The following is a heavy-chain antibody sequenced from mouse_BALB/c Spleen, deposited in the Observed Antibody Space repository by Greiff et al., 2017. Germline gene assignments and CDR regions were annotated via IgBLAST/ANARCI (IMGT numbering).Heavy chain of an antibody. V-gene: IGHV1-54*01. J-gene: IGHJ2*01. D-gene: IGHD1-1*01. CDR3: ARSGYYGSRGPLDY. CDR1: GYAFTNYL. Sequence: VKLMESGAELVRPGTSVKVSCKASGYAFTNYLIEWVKQRPGQGLEWIGVINPGSGGTNYNEKFKGKATLTADKSSSTAYMQLSSLTSDDSAVYFCARSGYYGSRGPLDYWGQGTTLTVSS. CDR2: INPGSGGT.